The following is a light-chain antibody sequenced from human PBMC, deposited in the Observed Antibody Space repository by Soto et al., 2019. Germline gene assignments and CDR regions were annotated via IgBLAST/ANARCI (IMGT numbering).Light chain of an antibody. V-gene: IGKV3-20*01. CDR2: GAS. CDR1: QSVAGN. J-gene: IGKJ5*01. Sequence: EIVMTQSPATLSVSPGETATLSCRASQSVAGNLAWYQQKPGQPPRLLIYGASSRATGIPDRFSGSGSGTDFTLTISRLEPEDFAVYYCQQYGSSPPITFGQGTRLEIK. CDR3: QQYGSSPPIT.